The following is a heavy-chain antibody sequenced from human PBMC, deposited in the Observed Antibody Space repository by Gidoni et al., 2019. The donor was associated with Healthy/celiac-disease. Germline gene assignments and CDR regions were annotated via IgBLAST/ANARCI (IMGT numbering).Heavy chain of an antibody. CDR3: AREAYYYDSSGYYNWFDP. V-gene: IGHV1-3*01. Sequence: KFQGRVTMTRDTSASTAYMELSSLRSEDTAVYYCAREAYYYDSSGYYNWFDPWGQGTLVTVSS. D-gene: IGHD3-22*01. J-gene: IGHJ5*02.